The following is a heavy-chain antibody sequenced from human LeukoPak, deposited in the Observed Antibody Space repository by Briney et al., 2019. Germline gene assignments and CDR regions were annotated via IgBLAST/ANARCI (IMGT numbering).Heavy chain of an antibody. CDR2: INHSGST. D-gene: IGHD6-13*01. J-gene: IGHJ4*02. V-gene: IGHV4-34*01. CDR3: ASLSSSSWYRVFDY. CDR1: GGSFSGYY. Sequence: SETLSLTCAVYGGSFSGYYWSWIRQPPGKGLEWIGEINHSGSTNYNPSLKSRVTISVDTSKNQFSLKLSSVTAADTAVYYCASLSSSSWYRVFDYWGQGTQVTVSS.